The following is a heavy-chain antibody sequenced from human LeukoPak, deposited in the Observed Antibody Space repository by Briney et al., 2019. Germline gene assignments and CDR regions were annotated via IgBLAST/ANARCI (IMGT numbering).Heavy chain of an antibody. Sequence: SETLSLTCTVSGGSISTYYWSWIRQPPGKGLEWIGYIYYTGSTSYNPSLKSRVTMSLDASKNQFSLELNSVTPADTTVYYCARGGNYWPQWWFDPWGRGTLVSVSS. CDR2: IYYTGST. CDR1: GGSISTYY. V-gene: IGHV4-59*01. D-gene: IGHD1-26*01. CDR3: ARGGNYWPQWWFDP. J-gene: IGHJ5*02.